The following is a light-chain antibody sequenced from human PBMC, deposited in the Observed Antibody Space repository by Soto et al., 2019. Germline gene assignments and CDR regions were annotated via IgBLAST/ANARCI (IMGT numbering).Light chain of an antibody. CDR2: KAS. J-gene: IGKJ1*01. CDR1: QSISSW. CDR3: QQYNSYPWT. Sequence: DFQMTQSPSTLSASVGDRVTITCRASQSISSWLAWYQQKPGKAPKVLIYKASSLESGVPSRFSDSGSGTEFTLTISSLQPDDFATYYCQQYNSYPWTFGQGTKVEIK. V-gene: IGKV1-5*03.